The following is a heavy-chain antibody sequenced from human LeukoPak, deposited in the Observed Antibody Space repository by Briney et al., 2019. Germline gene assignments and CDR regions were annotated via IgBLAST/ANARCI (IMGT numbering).Heavy chain of an antibody. Sequence: SETLSLTCTVSGYSISSGYYWGWIRQPPGKGREWIGSIYHSGSTYYNPSLKSRVTISVDTSKNQFSLKLSSVTAADTAVYYCAREGPTSFSDYWGQGTLVTVSS. J-gene: IGHJ4*02. CDR2: IYHSGST. CDR3: AREGPTSFSDY. V-gene: IGHV4-38-2*02. CDR1: GYSISSGYY. D-gene: IGHD1-1*01.